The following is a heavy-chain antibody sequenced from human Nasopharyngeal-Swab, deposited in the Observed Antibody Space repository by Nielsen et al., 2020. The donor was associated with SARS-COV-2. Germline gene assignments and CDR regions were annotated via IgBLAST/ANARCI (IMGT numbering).Heavy chain of an antibody. CDR1: GFTFSNYW. Sequence: GESLKISCVASGFTFSNYWMYWVRQAPGKGLVWVSRIKHDGSGTKYADSVKGRFTISRDNAKNTLYLHMNSLTAEDTAVHYCTRDFGMATFDSWGQGTLVTVSS. CDR3: TRDFGMATFDS. CDR2: IKHDGSGT. J-gene: IGHJ4*02. D-gene: IGHD3-16*01. V-gene: IGHV3-74*03.